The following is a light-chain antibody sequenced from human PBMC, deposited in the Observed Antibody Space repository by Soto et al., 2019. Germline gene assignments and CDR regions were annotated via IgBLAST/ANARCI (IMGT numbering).Light chain of an antibody. CDR3: CSYAGSYV. CDR2: DVS. Sequence: QSVLTQPRSVSGSPGQSVTISCTGTSSDVGGYNYVSWYQQHPGKAPKLMIYDVSKRPSGVPDRSSGSKSGNTASLTISGLQAEDEADYYCCSYAGSYVFGTGTKLTVL. CDR1: SSDVGGYNY. J-gene: IGLJ1*01. V-gene: IGLV2-11*01.